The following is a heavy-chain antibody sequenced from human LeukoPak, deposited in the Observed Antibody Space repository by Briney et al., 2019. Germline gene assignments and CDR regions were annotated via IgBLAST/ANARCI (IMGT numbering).Heavy chain of an antibody. J-gene: IGHJ6*02. CDR3: ARGGSHCTNGVCSRYYYYGMDV. D-gene: IGHD2-8*01. Sequence: GASVKVSCKASGYTFTSYGISWMRQAPGQGLEWMGWISAYNGNTNYAQKLQGRVTMTTDTSTSTAYMELRSLRSDDTAVYYCARGGSHCTNGVCSRYYYYGMDVWGQGTTVTVSS. CDR1: GYTFTSYG. CDR2: ISAYNGNT. V-gene: IGHV1-18*01.